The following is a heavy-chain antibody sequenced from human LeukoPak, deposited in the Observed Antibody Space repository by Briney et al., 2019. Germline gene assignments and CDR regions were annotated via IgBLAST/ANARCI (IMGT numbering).Heavy chain of an antibody. CDR1: GGSISSGSYW. V-gene: IGHV4-39*01. CDR2: ISNSGST. D-gene: IGHD6-19*01. Sequence: SETLSLTCTASGGSISSGSYWWGWIRQPPGKGLEWISSISNSGSTYYNPSLKSRVIISVDMSKNQISLQLSSVTAADTAVYYCARHVEVYSSGLYYWGQGTLVTVSS. J-gene: IGHJ4*02. CDR3: ARHVEVYSSGLYY.